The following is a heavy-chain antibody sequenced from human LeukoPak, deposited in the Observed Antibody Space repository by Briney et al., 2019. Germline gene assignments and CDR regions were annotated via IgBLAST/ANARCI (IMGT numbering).Heavy chain of an antibody. CDR3: ARDCGGDCYSRKAYYYYGMDV. D-gene: IGHD2-21*02. CDR1: GGSVSSGSYY. CDR2: IHYSGST. V-gene: IGHV4-61*01. Sequence: SETLSLTCTVSGGSVSSGSYYWSWIRQPPGKGLEWIGYIHYSGSTNYNPSLMSRVTIPVDTSKNQFSLKLSSVTAADTAVYFCARDCGGDCYSRKAYYYYGMDVWGQGTTVTVSS. J-gene: IGHJ6*02.